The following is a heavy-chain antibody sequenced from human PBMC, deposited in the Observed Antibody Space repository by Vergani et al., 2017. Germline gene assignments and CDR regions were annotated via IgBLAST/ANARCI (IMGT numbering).Heavy chain of an antibody. CDR2: IYYSVST. D-gene: IGHD3-9*01. Sequence: QLQLPESGPGLVKPSETLSLTCTVSGGSISSSSYYWGWIRQPPGKGLEWIGNIYYSVSTYYNPSLKSRVTISVDTSKNQFSLKLSSVTAADTAVYYCARPRYFDSLTSFDIWGQGTMVTVSS. CDR3: ARPRYFDSLTSFDI. V-gene: IGHV4-39*01. CDR1: GGSISSSSYY. J-gene: IGHJ3*02.